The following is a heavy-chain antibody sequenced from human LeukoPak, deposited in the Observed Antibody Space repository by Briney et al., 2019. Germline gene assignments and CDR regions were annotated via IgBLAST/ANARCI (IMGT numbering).Heavy chain of an antibody. CDR1: GGSISSGGYS. D-gene: IGHD3-9*01. V-gene: IGHV4-30-2*01. Sequence: SQTLSLTCAVSGGSISSGGYSWSWIRQPPGKGLEWIGYIYHSGSTYYNPSLKSRVTISVDRSKNQFSLKLSSVTAADTAVYYCARGYYDILTGYYPPHFDYWGQGTLVTVSS. CDR2: IYHSGST. J-gene: IGHJ4*02. CDR3: ARGYYDILTGYYPPHFDY.